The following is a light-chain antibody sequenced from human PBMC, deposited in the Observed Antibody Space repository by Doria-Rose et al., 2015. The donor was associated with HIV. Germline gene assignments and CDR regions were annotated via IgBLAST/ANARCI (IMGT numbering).Light chain of an antibody. V-gene: IGLV2-23*02. CDR2: EVS. J-gene: IGLJ3*02. Sequence: QSALIQPASVSGSPGQSITISCTGTSSDVGSYNLVSWYQQCPGKAPKLMIFEVSKRPSGISHRFSGSTSGNTASLTISGLQAEDEADYYCYSYVGSSTVVFGGGTKLTVL. CDR1: SSDVGSYNL. CDR3: YSYVGSSTVV.